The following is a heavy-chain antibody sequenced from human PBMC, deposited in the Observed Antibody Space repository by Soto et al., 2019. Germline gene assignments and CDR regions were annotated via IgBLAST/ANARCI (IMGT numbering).Heavy chain of an antibody. V-gene: IGHV3-33*01. J-gene: IGHJ6*02. CDR2: IWYDGSNK. CDR3: ARFILSYCMDV. D-gene: IGHD3-16*01. Sequence: QVQLVESGGGVVQPGRSLRLSCAASGFTFSSYGMHWVRQAPGKGLEWVAVIWYDGSNKYYADSVKGRFTISRDNSKNTLYLQMNSLRAEDTAVYYCARFILSYCMDVCGQGTTVTVSS. CDR1: GFTFSSYG.